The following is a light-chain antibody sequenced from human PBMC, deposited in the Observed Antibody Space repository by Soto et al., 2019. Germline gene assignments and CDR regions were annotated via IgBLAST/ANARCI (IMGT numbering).Light chain of an antibody. CDR3: QQSYSTPWT. J-gene: IGKJ1*01. CDR2: EAS. V-gene: IGKV1-5*03. Sequence: IQMTQSPSTLSASVGDRVTITCRASQSIGNWLAWYQQKPGRAPKFLIYEASSLESGVPSRFSGSGSGTDFTLTISSLQPEDFATYYCQQSYSTPWTFGQGTKVDNK. CDR1: QSIGNW.